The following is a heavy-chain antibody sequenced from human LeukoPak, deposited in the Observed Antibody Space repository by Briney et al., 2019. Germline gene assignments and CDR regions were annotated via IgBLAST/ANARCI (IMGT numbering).Heavy chain of an antibody. CDR2: IRFDGSNN. CDR1: GFTFSSYG. V-gene: IGHV3-30*02. CDR3: AKGSSPHWFDP. J-gene: IGHJ5*02. Sequence: GGSLRLSCAASGFTFSSYGMHWVRQAPGKGLGWVTFIRFDGSNNYYADSVKGRFTISRDNSKNPLYLQMNSLRTEDTAVYYCAKGSSPHWFDPWGQGTLVTVSS.